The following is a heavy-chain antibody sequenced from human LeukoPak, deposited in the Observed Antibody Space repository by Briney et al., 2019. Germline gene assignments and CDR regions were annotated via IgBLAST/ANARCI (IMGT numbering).Heavy chain of an antibody. CDR1: GGSISSYY. J-gene: IGHJ1*01. CDR2: IYYSGST. Sequence: SETLSLTCTVSGGSISSYYWSWIRQPPGKGLEWIGYIYYSGSTNYNPSLKSRVTISVDTSKNQFSLKLSSVTAADTAVYYCARGDAAAGTAEYFQHWGQGTLVTVSS. V-gene: IGHV4-59*01. D-gene: IGHD6-13*01. CDR3: ARGDAAAGTAEYFQH.